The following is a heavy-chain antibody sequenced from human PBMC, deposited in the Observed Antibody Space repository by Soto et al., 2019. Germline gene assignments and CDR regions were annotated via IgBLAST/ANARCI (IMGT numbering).Heavy chain of an antibody. D-gene: IGHD6-13*01. CDR1: GFIFSSYA. CDR2: ISNRGDST. Sequence: GGSLRLSCASSGFIFSSYAMSWVRQAPGRGLEWVSGISNRGDSTYYADSVKGRFTISRDNSKKTLYLQMNSLRGEDTAVYYCAKDALSTSWYEFDYWGQGTLVTVSS. J-gene: IGHJ4*02. V-gene: IGHV3-23*01. CDR3: AKDALSTSWYEFDY.